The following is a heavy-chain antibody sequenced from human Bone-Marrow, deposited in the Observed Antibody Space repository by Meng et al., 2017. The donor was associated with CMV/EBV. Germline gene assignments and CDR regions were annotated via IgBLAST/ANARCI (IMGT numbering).Heavy chain of an antibody. CDR3: ARDGCTSTSCYPHFDY. CDR1: GFTFNNYA. CDR2: TSYDGRNK. D-gene: IGHD2-2*01. V-gene: IGHV3-30*04. Sequence: GESLKISCAASGFTFNNYAMHWVRQAPGKGLEWVAVTSYDGRNKYDADSVKGRFTISRDNSKNTLFLQMNSLRAEDTAVCYCARDGCTSTSCYPHFDYWGQGTLVTVSS. J-gene: IGHJ4*02.